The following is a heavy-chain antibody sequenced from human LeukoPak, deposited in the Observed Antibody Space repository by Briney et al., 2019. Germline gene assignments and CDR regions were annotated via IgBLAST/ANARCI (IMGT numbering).Heavy chain of an antibody. D-gene: IGHD2-15*01. CDR1: GDSISSSSSY. CDR3: ARNKPRRYCSGGSCYRRGHDAFDI. J-gene: IGHJ3*02. CDR2: IYYSGST. Sequence: PSETLSLTCTVSGDSISSSSSYWGWIRQPPGEGLEWIGSIYYSGSTYYNTSLKSRVTISVDTSKNQFSLRLNSVTAADTAVYYCARNKPRRYCSGGSCYRRGHDAFDIWGQGTMVTVSS. V-gene: IGHV4-39*01.